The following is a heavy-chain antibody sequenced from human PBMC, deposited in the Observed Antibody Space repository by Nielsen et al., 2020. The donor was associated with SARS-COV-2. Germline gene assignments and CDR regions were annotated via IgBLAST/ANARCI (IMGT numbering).Heavy chain of an antibody. J-gene: IGHJ3*02. CDR2: INPNSGGT. Sequence: VNVSCKASGYTFTGYYMHWVRQAPGQGLEWMGWINPNSGGTNYAQKFQGWVTMTRDTSISTVYMELSSLRSEDTAVYYCARDQTYYDILTGSSPPPDAFDIWGQGTMVTVSS. CDR3: ARDQTYYDILTGSSPPPDAFDI. D-gene: IGHD3-9*01. CDR1: GYTFTGYY. V-gene: IGHV1-2*04.